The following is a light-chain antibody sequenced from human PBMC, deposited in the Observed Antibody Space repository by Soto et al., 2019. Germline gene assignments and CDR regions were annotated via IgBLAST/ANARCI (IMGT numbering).Light chain of an antibody. CDR1: SSNIGAGFD. CDR3: QSCDSTLSGCF. J-gene: IGLJ1*01. CDR2: GNN. V-gene: IGLV1-40*01. Sequence: QSVLTQPPSVSGAPGQRVTISCTGSSSNIGAGFDVHWYHQIAGTAPKLLIYSNIFGNNNRPSGVPDRFSGSKSGTSASLAITGLQAEDAADYYCQSCDSTLSGCFFGTGTKVTVL.